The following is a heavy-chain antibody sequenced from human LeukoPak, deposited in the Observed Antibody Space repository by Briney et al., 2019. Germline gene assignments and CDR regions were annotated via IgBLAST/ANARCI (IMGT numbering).Heavy chain of an antibody. J-gene: IGHJ4*02. D-gene: IGHD3-22*01. CDR3: ARDRGHHYDSSGYWVTPASAWQEN. Sequence: GGSLRLSCAASGFTFSSYWMHWVRQAPGKGLVRVSRINSDGSSTSYADSVKGRFTISRDNAKNTLFLQMNSLRAEDTAVYYCARDRGHHYDSSGYWVTPASAWQENRGQGTLVTVSS. CDR2: INSDGSST. V-gene: IGHV3-74*01. CDR1: GFTFSSYW.